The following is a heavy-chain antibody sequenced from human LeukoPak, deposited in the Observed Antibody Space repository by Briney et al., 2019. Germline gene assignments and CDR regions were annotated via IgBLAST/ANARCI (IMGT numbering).Heavy chain of an antibody. V-gene: IGHV3-33*01. Sequence: PGGSLRLSCAASGFTFNNFGMHWVRQAPGKGVEWVALRWDDGSNTYYVGSGKGRFTISRANSKNPLFLQMNSLRAEDTAIYYCARDFRSGTFDYWGQGTLVTVSS. J-gene: IGHJ4*02. CDR3: ARDFRSGTFDY. D-gene: IGHD6-19*01. CDR1: GFTFNNFG. CDR2: RWDDGSNT.